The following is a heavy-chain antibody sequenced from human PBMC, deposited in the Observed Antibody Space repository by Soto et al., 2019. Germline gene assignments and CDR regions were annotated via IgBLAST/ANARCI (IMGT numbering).Heavy chain of an antibody. J-gene: IGHJ4*02. CDR3: AHRQRTVVVGAPFDL. CDR1: GVSLSTSGEG. D-gene: IGHD2-15*01. CDR2: IYWDDDK. V-gene: IGHV2-5*02. Sequence: QITLRESGPTLVQPTQTLTLTCTLSGVSLSTSGEGVGWIRQPPGKALEWLALIYWDDDKRFSPSLKSRLAITREISKNQGVMTMTDMAPEDTAIYYCAHRQRTVVVGAPFDLWGQGSQVTVSS.